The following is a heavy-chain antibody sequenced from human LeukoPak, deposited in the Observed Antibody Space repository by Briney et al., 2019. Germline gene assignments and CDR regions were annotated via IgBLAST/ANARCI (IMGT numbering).Heavy chain of an antibody. CDR2: INPNSGGT. D-gene: IGHD4-23*01. J-gene: IGHJ6*02. CDR1: KYTFTDYY. Sequence: ASVKVSCRAFKYTFTDYYIHWVRQAPGQGLEWMGWINPNSGGTKYAQKFQGRLTMTRDTSISTANMELSRLRSDDTAVYYCARERTTVVTPDYYYGMDVWGQGTTVTVSS. CDR3: ARERTTVVTPDYYYGMDV. V-gene: IGHV1-2*02.